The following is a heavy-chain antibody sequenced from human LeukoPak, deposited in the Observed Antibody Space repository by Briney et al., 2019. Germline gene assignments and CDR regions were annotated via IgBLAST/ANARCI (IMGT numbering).Heavy chain of an antibody. D-gene: IGHD4-17*01. CDR3: TTPHDYGDFDFDY. CDR1: GFTFSNAC. Sequence: GGSLRLSCAASGFTFSNACMSWVRQAPGKGLEWVGRIKSKTDGGTTDYAAPVKGRFTISRDDSKNTLYLQMNSLKTEDTAVYYCTTPHDYGDFDFDYWGQGTLVTVYS. J-gene: IGHJ4*02. CDR2: IKSKTDGGTT. V-gene: IGHV3-15*01.